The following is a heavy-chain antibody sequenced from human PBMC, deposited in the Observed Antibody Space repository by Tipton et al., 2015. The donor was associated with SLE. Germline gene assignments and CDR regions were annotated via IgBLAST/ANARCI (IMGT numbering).Heavy chain of an antibody. D-gene: IGHD1-26*01. Sequence: QVQLVQSGAEVKKPGASATVSCKASGYTFTGYYMHWVRQAPGQGLEWMGRINPHSGGTYFAQNFQGRVTLTRDTSIATVYMEVSRLRSDDTAVYYCAVPLSGESGPGYWGQGTLVTVSS. J-gene: IGHJ4*02. CDR2: INPHSGGT. V-gene: IGHV1-2*06. CDR1: GYTFTGYY. CDR3: AVPLSGESGPGY.